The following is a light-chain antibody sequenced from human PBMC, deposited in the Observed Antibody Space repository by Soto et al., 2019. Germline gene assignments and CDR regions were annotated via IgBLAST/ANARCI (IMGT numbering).Light chain of an antibody. Sequence: ETVLTQSPATLSLSPGERATLSCRASRSISTYLAWYQQKPGQAPRLLIYAASSRATGIPDRFSGSGSGTDFTLTISRLEPEDFAVYYCQQYGSSPRTFGQGTKVDI. CDR3: QQYGSSPRT. V-gene: IGKV3-20*01. J-gene: IGKJ1*01. CDR1: RSISTY. CDR2: AAS.